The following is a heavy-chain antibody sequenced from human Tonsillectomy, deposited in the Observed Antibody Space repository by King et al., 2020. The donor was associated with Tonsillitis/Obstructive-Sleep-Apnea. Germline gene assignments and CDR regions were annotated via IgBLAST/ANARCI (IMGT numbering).Heavy chain of an antibody. CDR3: AKGSAGHCSGTKCYDFDC. CDR2: MSGSDPGT. D-gene: IGHD2-2*01. Sequence: VQLVESGGGLVQPGGSLRLSCAASGFTFSTYAMSWVRQAPGKGLEWVSAMSGSDPGTYHADSVKGRFTISRDNSKNTLYLQMNILRAEDTAVYYCAKGSAGHCSGTKCYDFDCWGQGTLVTVSS. V-gene: IGHV3-23*04. J-gene: IGHJ4*02. CDR1: GFTFSTYA.